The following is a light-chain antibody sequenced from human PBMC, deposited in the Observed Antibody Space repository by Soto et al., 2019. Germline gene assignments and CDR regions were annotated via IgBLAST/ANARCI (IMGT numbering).Light chain of an antibody. J-gene: IGKJ4*01. CDR3: QQSSSTPLT. Sequence: DIEMTQSPSCLSSSVADRFTLTCRASETISTFLNWYQHKPGRAPKLLIYAASRLQSGVPSRFSGSGSGTDFTLTITSLQSEDFATYYCQQSSSTPLTFGGGTKVDIK. CDR2: AAS. CDR1: ETISTF. V-gene: IGKV1-39*01.